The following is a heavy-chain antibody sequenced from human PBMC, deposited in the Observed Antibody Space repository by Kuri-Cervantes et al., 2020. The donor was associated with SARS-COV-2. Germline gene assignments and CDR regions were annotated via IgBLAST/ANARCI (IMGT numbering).Heavy chain of an antibody. J-gene: IGHJ3*02. V-gene: IGHV4-39*07. CDR2: IYHSGST. CDR3: ASLGFQDAFDI. CDR1: GGSISSSSYY. Sequence: GSLRLSCTVSGGSISSSSYYWGWIRQPPGKGLEWIGSIYHSGSTYYNPSLKSRVTISVDRSKNQFSLKLSSVTAADTAVYYCASLGFQDAFDIWGQGTMVTVSS. D-gene: IGHD7-27*01.